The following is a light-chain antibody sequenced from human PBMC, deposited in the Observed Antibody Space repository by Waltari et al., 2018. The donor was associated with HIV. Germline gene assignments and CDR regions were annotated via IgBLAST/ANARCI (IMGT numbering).Light chain of an antibody. V-gene: IGLV3-21*02. J-gene: IGLJ2*01. CDR3: QVYDGNSVI. CDR1: SVGSKT. CDR2: DDS. Sequence: SYVLTQPPSGSVAPGQTAMITWGGNSVGSKTVHWYQQKPGQAPVLVVYDDSDRPSGIPERFSGSNSANSATLTISRVEDGDEADYYCQVYDGNSVIFAGGTKLTVL.